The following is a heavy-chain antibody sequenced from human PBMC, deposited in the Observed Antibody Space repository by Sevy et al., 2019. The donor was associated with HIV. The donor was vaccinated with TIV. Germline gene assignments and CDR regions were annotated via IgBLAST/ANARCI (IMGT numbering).Heavy chain of an antibody. CDR3: ATGRRSGSPFDS. J-gene: IGHJ4*02. D-gene: IGHD6-19*01. CDR2: IYYGGNT. V-gene: IGHV4-39*02. CDR1: GGSVTTTGYY. Sequence: SETLSLTCIVSGGSVTTTGYYWGWVRQPPEKGLEWIGDIYYGGNTFYKPSLKSRVSISVDTSNNRFSLKLNSVTAADTAVYYCATGRRSGSPFDSWGQGTLVTVSS.